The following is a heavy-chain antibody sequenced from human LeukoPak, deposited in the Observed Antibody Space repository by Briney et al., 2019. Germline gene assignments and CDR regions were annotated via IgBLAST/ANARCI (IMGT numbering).Heavy chain of an antibody. CDR2: IYYSGSP. Sequence: KPSETLSLTCSVSSGSLSGHSWTWIRQPPGRGLAWIGYIYYSGSPSYSPSLKSRVTISADTSRSQFSLQLTSVTPADTAVYYCARGSLYDSSGYYWDYWGQGSLVTVSS. CDR1: SGSLSGHS. CDR3: ARGSLYDSSGYYWDY. J-gene: IGHJ4*02. V-gene: IGHV4-59*11. D-gene: IGHD3-22*01.